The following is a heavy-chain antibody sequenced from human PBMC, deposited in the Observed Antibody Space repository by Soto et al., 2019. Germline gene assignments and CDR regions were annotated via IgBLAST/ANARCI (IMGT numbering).Heavy chain of an antibody. CDR1: GFTFSSYS. J-gene: IGHJ6*03. V-gene: IGHV3-21*01. CDR3: ARDSGYDSYYYYYYMDV. CDR2: ISSSSSYI. D-gene: IGHD5-12*01. Sequence: GSLRLSCAASGFTFSSYSMNWVRQAPGKGLEWVSSISSSSSYIYYADSVKGRFTISRDNAKNSLYLQMNSLRAEDTAVYYCARDSGYDSYYYYYYMDVWGKGTTVTVSS.